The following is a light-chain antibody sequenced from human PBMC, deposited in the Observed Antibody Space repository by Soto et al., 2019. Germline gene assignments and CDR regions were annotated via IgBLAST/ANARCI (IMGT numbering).Light chain of an antibody. J-gene: IGLJ2*01. CDR1: IGHSSYA. CDR3: QTWGTGIHVV. CDR2: LDSDGSH. Sequence: QPVLTQSPSASASLGASVKLTGTLSIGHSSYAIAWHQQQPEKGPRYLMKLDSDGSHTKGDAIPDRFSGSSSGAERYLTLSSLQSEDEADYYCQTWGTGIHVVFGGGTQLTVL. V-gene: IGLV4-69*01.